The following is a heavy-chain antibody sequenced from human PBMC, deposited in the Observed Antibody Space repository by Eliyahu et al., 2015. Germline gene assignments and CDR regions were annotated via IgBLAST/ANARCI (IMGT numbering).Heavy chain of an antibody. J-gene: IGHJ3*01. CDR1: GFTFTSSX. Sequence: QMQLVQSGPEVKKPGTSVKVSCKASGFTFTSSXXQWVRQARGQRLEWIGWIVVGSGNTNYAQKFQERVTITRDMSTSTAYMELSSLRSEDTAVYYCAADLSSYYDSSGHITPLSWGQGTMVTVSS. V-gene: IGHV1-58*01. D-gene: IGHD3-22*01. CDR3: AADLSSYYDSSGHITPLS. CDR2: IVVGSGNT.